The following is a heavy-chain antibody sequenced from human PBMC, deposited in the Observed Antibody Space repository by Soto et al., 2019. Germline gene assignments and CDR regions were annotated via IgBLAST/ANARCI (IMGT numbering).Heavy chain of an antibody. CDR1: GFTFSSYA. Sequence: GGSLRLSCAASGFTFSSYAMHWVRQAPGKGLEWVAVISYDGSNKYYADSVKGRFTISRDNSKNTLYLQMNSLRAEDTAVYYCAREYSYEDYWGQGTLVTVSS. J-gene: IGHJ4*02. D-gene: IGHD5-18*01. CDR3: AREYSYEDY. V-gene: IGHV3-30-3*01. CDR2: ISYDGSNK.